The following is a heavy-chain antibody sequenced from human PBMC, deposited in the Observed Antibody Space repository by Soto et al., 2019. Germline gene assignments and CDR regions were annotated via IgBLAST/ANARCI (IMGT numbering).Heavy chain of an antibody. D-gene: IGHD3-22*01. CDR3: ARYGLCGYNGPAYYYYGMDV. CDR2: IYYSGST. Sequence: TYTVSDGYSISHFGSWIRQQPGKGLEWIGYIYYSGSTNYNPALNSRLTISVNTSKNQFSLKLSCVTTADTAVYYCARYGLCGYNGPAYYYYGMDVCGQGTTVSVSS. CDR1: DGYSISHF. V-gene: IGHV4-59*11. J-gene: IGHJ6*01.